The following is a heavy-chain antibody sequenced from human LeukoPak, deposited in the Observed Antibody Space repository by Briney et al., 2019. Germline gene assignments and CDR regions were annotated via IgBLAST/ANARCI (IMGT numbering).Heavy chain of an antibody. CDR3: AREVEGATGPPHPYFDY. CDR2: IYSGGTT. J-gene: IGHJ4*02. CDR1: GFTVSGNY. Sequence: PGGSLRLSCAVSGFTVSGNYMSWVRQAPGKGLEWVSLIYSGGTTYYADSVKGRFTISRDNSKNTLYLQMNSLRAEDTAVYYCAREVEGATGPPHPYFDYWGQGTLVTVSS. V-gene: IGHV3-53*05. D-gene: IGHD5-24*01.